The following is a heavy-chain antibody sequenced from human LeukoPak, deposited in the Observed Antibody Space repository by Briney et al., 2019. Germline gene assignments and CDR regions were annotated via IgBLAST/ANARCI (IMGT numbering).Heavy chain of an antibody. V-gene: IGHV3-7*01. Sequence: GGSLRLSCAASGFTFSNYWMNWVRQAPGKGLEWVANIKQDGSEKYYVDSVKGRFTVSRDNAKNSLYLQMNSLRAEDTAVYFCAKGGAYPILPSDPWGRGTLVTVSS. J-gene: IGHJ5*02. CDR3: AKGGAYPILPSDP. D-gene: IGHD1-26*01. CDR2: IKQDGSEK. CDR1: GFTFSNYW.